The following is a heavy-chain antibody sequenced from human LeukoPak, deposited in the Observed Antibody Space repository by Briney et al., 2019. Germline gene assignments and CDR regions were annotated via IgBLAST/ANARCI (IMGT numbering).Heavy chain of an antibody. V-gene: IGHV4-59*02. J-gene: IGHJ6*03. CDR2: IYYSGST. Sequence: SETLSLTCTVAGGSASTYYWSWIRQPPGKGLEWIGYIYYSGSTNYNPSLKSRVTISIDTSKNHFSLKLSSVTAADTAVYYCARAEESVGYYYYYYMDVWGKGTTVTVSS. CDR1: GGSASTYY. CDR3: ARAEESVGYYYYYYMDV.